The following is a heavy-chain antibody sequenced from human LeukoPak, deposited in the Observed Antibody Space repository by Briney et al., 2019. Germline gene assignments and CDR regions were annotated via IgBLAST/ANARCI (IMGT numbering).Heavy chain of an antibody. CDR2: IIPIFGTA. D-gene: IGHD3-3*01. V-gene: IGHV1-69*06. Sequence: PVKVSCKASGGTFSSYAISWVRQAPGQGLEWMGGIIPIFGTANYAQKFQGRVTMTEDTSTDTAYMELSSLRSEDTAVYYCAAYVLRFLEWLWRDWGQGTLVTVSS. J-gene: IGHJ4*02. CDR3: AAYVLRFLEWLWRD. CDR1: GGTFSSYA.